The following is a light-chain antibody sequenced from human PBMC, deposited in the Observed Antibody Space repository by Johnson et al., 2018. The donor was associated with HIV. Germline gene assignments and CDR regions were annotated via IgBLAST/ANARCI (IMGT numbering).Light chain of an antibody. CDR2: EDY. CDR3: GAWDGSLSVYV. V-gene: IGLV1-51*02. Sequence: QSVLTQPPSVSAAPGQRVNISCSGHSSNIENYFVSWYQQLPGAAPRLLIYEDYKRPSGIPDRFSGSKSGASATLGITGLQTGDEADYYCGAWDGSLSVYVFGTGTKVTVL. J-gene: IGLJ1*01. CDR1: SSNIENYF.